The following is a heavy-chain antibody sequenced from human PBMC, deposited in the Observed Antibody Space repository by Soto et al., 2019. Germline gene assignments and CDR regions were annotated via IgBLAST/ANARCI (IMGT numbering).Heavy chain of an antibody. J-gene: IGHJ6*03. CDR2: INHSGST. CDR3: ARSPYMDV. CDR1: GRSFSGYY. Sequence: QVQLQQWGAGLLKPSETLSLTCAVYGRSFSGYYWSWIRQSPGKGLEWIGEINHSGSTNYNPSLNSRVTILIDAPKNHFSLKMSSVTAADTAVYYCARSPYMDVWGKGTTVIVSS. V-gene: IGHV4-34*01.